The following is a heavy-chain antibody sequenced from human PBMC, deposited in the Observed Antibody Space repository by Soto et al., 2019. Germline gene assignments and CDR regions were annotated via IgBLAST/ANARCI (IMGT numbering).Heavy chain of an antibody. J-gene: IGHJ6*02. D-gene: IGHD4-4*01. Sequence: QVQLVQSGAEVKKPGASVKVSCKASGYTFTTYYIHWVRQAPGQGLEWMGIINPSGGSTSYAQKFQGRIVMTRDTSTSTVCMELSSLRSEDTAVYYCAREVSMATVNPPYYFGMDVWGQGTTVTVSS. CDR3: AREVSMATVNPPYYFGMDV. CDR2: INPSGGST. CDR1: GYTFTTYY. V-gene: IGHV1-46*01.